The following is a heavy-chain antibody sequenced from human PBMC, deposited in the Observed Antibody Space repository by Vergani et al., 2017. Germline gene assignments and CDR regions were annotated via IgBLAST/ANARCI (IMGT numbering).Heavy chain of an antibody. CDR2: IYYSGST. CDR1: NDSVSNTFYY. Sequence: QVQLQESGPGLVKPSETLSLTCTVSNDSVSNTFYYWGWIRQTPGKGLEWIGSIYYSGSTYYNPSLKSRVTISVDTSKNQFSLKLSSVTAADTAVYYCARVRGIAAAGTYYYCYYYMDVWGKGTTVTVSS. CDR3: ARVRGIAAAGTYYYCYYYMDV. D-gene: IGHD6-13*01. J-gene: IGHJ6*03. V-gene: IGHV4-39*07.